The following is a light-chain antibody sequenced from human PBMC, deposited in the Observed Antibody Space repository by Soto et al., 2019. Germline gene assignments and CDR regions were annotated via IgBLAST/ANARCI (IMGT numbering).Light chain of an antibody. Sequence: DIQMTQSPSSLSASVGDRVTITCRASQSISSYLNWYQQKPGKAPKLLIYAASSLQSGVPSRFSGSGSGAEFTLTISSLQPDDFATYYCQQYNNYSPFTFGGGTKVDIK. J-gene: IGKJ4*01. CDR2: AAS. CDR1: QSISSY. CDR3: QQYNNYSPFT. V-gene: IGKV1-16*01.